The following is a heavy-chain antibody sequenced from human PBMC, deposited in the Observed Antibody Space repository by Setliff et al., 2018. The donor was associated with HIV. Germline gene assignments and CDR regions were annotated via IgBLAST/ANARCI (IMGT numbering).Heavy chain of an antibody. CDR1: GYTFTSYA. Sequence: ASVKVSYKASGYTFTSYAMHWVRQAPGQRLEWMGWINAGNGNTKYSQKFQGRVTITRDTSASTAYMELSSLRSEDTAVYYCARTHSSSWYYYFDYWGQGTLVTVSS. CDR2: INAGNGNT. D-gene: IGHD6-13*01. CDR3: ARTHSSSWYYYFDY. V-gene: IGHV1-3*01. J-gene: IGHJ4*02.